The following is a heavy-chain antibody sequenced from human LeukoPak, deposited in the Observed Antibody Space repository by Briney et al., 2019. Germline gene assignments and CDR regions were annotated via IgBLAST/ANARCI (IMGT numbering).Heavy chain of an antibody. Sequence: GGSLRLSCTASGFTFGDHAMSWVRQAPGKGLEWVGFIRSKAYGGTTEYAASVEGRFIIARDDSKSIAYLQMSSLKTEDTAVYYCNRGPIQLWLYYGMDVWGQGTTVIVSS. CDR1: GFTFGDHA. CDR2: IRSKAYGGTT. D-gene: IGHD5-18*01. CDR3: NRGPIQLWLYYGMDV. J-gene: IGHJ6*02. V-gene: IGHV3-49*04.